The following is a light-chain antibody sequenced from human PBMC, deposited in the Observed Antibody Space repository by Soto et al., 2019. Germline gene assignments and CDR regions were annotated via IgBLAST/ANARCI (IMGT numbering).Light chain of an antibody. Sequence: IVLTQAPGTLSLSPGERATLSCRAGQSVTSNYLAWYQQKPGQAPRLLIYGASSRATGIPDRFSGSGSGTDFTLTISRLEPEDSAVYYCQQYGSSYTFGQGTKLEIK. V-gene: IGKV3-20*01. CDR2: GAS. J-gene: IGKJ2*01. CDR3: QQYGSSYT. CDR1: QSVTSNY.